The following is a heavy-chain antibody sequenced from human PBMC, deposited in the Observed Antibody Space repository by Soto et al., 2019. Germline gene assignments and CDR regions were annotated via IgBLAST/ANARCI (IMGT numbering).Heavy chain of an antibody. D-gene: IGHD4-4*01. Sequence: QVQLVQSGAEVKRPGASVKVSCKASGYTFTNFDINWVRQAPGQGLEWMGWISAYNGNTNYAQKLRGRVTMTTDTSTSTAYMELRSLRSDDTAVYDCARHLLTTVTTYYYYHMDVWGQGTTVTVSS. CDR1: GYTFTNFD. V-gene: IGHV1-18*01. J-gene: IGHJ6*02. CDR3: ARHLLTTVTTYYYYHMDV. CDR2: ISAYNGNT.